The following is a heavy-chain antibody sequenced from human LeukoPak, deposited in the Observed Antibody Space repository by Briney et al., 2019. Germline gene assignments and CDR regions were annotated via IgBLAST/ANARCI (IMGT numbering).Heavy chain of an antibody. V-gene: IGHV1-69*13. J-gene: IGHJ4*02. D-gene: IGHD6-19*01. CDR3: ASGDSGWIY. CDR1: GYTFTGYY. CDR2: IIPIFGTA. Sequence: GASVKVSCKASGYTFTGYYIHWVRQAPGQGLEWMGGIIPIFGTANYAQKFQGRVTITADESTSTAYMELSSLRSEDTAVYYCASGDSGWIYWGQGTLVTVSS.